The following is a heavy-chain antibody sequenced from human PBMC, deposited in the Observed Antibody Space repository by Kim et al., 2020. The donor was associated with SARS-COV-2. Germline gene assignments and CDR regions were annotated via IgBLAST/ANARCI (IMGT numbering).Heavy chain of an antibody. CDR1: GGSFSGYY. V-gene: IGHV4-34*01. J-gene: IGHJ6*03. Sequence: SETLSLTCAVYGGSFSGYYWSWIRQPPGKGLEWIGEINHSGSTNYNPSLKGRVTISVDTSKNQFSLKLSSVTAADTAVYYCARGTRQWLSRHYYYYMDVWGKGTTVAVSS. D-gene: IGHD6-19*01. CDR3: ARGTRQWLSRHYYYYMDV. CDR2: INHSGST.